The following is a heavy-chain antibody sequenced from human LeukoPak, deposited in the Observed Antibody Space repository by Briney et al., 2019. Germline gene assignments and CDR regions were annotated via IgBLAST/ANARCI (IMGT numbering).Heavy chain of an antibody. CDR3: ATKQWLAPPPDS. D-gene: IGHD6-19*01. V-gene: IGHV3-74*01. Sequence: GGSLRLSCAASGFTFSKYWMLWVRQAPGRGLENVSRINTDGTVTTYADAVKGRFTVSRDNADNTMFLQMNSVRDEDTAVYYCATKQWLAPPPDSWGQGTPVTVSS. CDR1: GFTFSKYW. CDR2: INTDGTVT. J-gene: IGHJ4*02.